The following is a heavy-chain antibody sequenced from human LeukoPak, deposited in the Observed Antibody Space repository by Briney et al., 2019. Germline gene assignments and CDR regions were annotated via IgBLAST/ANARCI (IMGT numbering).Heavy chain of an antibody. Sequence: GGSLRLSCAASGFTFSSYSMTWVRQAPGKGLEWVSSISSSSSYIYYADSVKGRFPISRDNAKNSLYLQMNSPRAEDTAVYYCARGRGVDYWGQGTLVTVSS. J-gene: IGHJ4*02. CDR2: ISSSSSYI. CDR1: GFTFSSYS. CDR3: ARGRGVDY. D-gene: IGHD3-10*01. V-gene: IGHV3-21*01.